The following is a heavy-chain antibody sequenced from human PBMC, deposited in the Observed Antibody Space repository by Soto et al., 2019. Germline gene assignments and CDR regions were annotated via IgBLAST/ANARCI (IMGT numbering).Heavy chain of an antibody. CDR1: GFTFSGSA. V-gene: IGHV3-73*01. J-gene: IGHJ4*02. CDR2: IRSKADSYAT. CDR3: SCRCEWEPLPEY. Sequence: EVQLVESGGGLVQPGGSLKLSCAASGFTFSGSAMHWVRQASGKGLEWVGRIRSKADSYATAYGASVKGRFTISSDDSTTRAYTQMNSLTTEDKAVYYCSCRCEWEPLPEYWGQVPLVTVSS. D-gene: IGHD1-26*01.